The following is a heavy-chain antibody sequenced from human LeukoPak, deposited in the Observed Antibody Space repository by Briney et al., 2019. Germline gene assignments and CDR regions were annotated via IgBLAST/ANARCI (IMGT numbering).Heavy chain of an antibody. CDR2: VHYTGST. CDR1: GGSISSSSYY. CDR3: ARQSARTPRGGGCFDN. D-gene: IGHD3-16*01. Sequence: SETLSLTCTVSGGSISSSSYYWGWIRQPPGKGLEWIATVHYTGSTYYNPSLKSRVTISVDTSENQFSLKLSSVTAADTAVYYCARQSARTPRGGGCFDNWGQGTLVTVSS. J-gene: IGHJ4*02. V-gene: IGHV4-39*01.